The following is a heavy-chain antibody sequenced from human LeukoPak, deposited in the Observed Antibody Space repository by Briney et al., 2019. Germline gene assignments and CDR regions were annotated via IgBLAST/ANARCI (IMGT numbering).Heavy chain of an antibody. CDR1: GFTFSSYA. J-gene: IGHJ6*02. CDR2: ISGSGGST. Sequence: GGSLRLSCAASGFTFSSYAMSWVRRAPGKGLEWVSTISGSGGSTYYADSVKGRFTISRDNSKNTLYLQMGSLRAEDMAVYYCARGNVDYDILTGYSLYYYYYGMDVWGQGTTVTVSS. V-gene: IGHV3-23*01. CDR3: ARGNVDYDILTGYSLYYYYYGMDV. D-gene: IGHD3-9*01.